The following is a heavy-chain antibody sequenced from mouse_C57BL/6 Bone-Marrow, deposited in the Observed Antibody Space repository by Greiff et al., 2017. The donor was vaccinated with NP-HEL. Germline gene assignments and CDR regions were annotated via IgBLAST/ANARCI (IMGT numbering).Heavy chain of an antibody. J-gene: IGHJ1*03. CDR1: GFTFSNYW. D-gene: IGHD1-1*01. CDR3: TAYYYGTWYFDV. CDR2: IRLKSDNYAT. V-gene: IGHV6-3*01. Sequence: DVMLVESGGGLVQPGGSMKLSCVASGFTFSNYWMNWVRQSPEKGLEWVAQIRLKSDNYATHYAESVKGRFTISRDDSKSSVYLQMNNLRADDTGIYYCTAYYYGTWYFDVWGTGTTVTVSS.